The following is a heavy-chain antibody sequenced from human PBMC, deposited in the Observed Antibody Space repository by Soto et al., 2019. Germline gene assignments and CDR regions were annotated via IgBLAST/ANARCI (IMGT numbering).Heavy chain of an antibody. D-gene: IGHD6-19*01. CDR2: MYYIGTT. V-gene: IGHV4-59*08. CDR3: ARQWGPGYSSGWYYFDS. J-gene: IGHJ4*02. CDR1: GGSISTYY. Sequence: PSETLSLTCTVSGGSISTYYWSWIRQPPGKGLEWIGYMYYIGTTNYNPSLKSRVTISVDTSKNQLSLKLSSVTAADTAVYYCARQWGPGYSSGWYYFDSWGQGTLVTVSS.